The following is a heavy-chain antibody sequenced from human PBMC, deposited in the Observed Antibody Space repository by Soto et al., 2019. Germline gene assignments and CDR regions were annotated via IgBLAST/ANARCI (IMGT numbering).Heavy chain of an antibody. V-gene: IGHV4-59*01. J-gene: IGHJ4*01. CDR2: IYYSGST. CDR1: GGSISSYY. CDR3: ARVICSGGSCYLDY. D-gene: IGHD2-15*01. Sequence: PSETLYLTCTVSGGSISSYYWSWIRQPPGKGLEWIGYIYYSGSTNYNPSLKSRVTISVDTSKNQFSLKLSSVTAADTAVYYCARVICSGGSCYLDYWGHGTLVTVSS.